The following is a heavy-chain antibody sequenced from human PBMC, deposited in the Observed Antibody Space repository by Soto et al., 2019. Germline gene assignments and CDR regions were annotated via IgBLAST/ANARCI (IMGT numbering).Heavy chain of an antibody. CDR2: IWSDGNNR. J-gene: IGHJ4*02. V-gene: IGHV3-33*01. D-gene: IGHD1-1*01. CDR1: GFMFSNHG. CDR3: VRGDNWNDEASDY. Sequence: QVQLVESGGGVVQPGRSLRLSCAASGFMFSNHGMHWVRQAPGKGLEWVAVIWSDGNNRYYADSVKGRFTISRDNSKKTEYLQMNSLSAEATAVYYCVRGDNWNDEASDYWGQGTLVTVSS.